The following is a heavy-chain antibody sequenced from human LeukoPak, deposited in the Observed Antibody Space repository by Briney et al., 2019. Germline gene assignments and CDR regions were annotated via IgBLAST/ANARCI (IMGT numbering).Heavy chain of an antibody. CDR3: ARHPTRAGAYVRRVVWYFDL. J-gene: IGHJ2*01. V-gene: IGHV4-34*01. CDR1: GGSFSGYY. Sequence: KPSETLSLTCAVYGGSFSGYYWSWIRQPPGKGLEWIGEINHSGSTNYNPSLKSRVTISVDTSKNQFSLKLRSVTAADTAVYYCARHPTRAGAYVRRVVWYFDLWGRGTLVTVSS. CDR2: INHSGST. D-gene: IGHD4-17*01.